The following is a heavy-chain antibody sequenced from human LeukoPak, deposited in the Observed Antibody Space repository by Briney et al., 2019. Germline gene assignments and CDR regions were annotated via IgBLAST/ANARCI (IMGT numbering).Heavy chain of an antibody. D-gene: IGHD3-22*01. V-gene: IGHV3-15*01. CDR1: GFTFSNAW. J-gene: IGHJ4*02. CDR3: TTGSSMIVVVTPPFDF. CDR2: IKSKTYGGIT. Sequence: GRCLRLSCAVSGFTFSNAWMSWVRQAPGRGLEWVGRIKSKTYGGITDYAAPVKGRFTISRDESNTTLYLQMNSLKTEDTAVYYCTTGSSMIVVVTPPFDFWGQGTLVTVSS.